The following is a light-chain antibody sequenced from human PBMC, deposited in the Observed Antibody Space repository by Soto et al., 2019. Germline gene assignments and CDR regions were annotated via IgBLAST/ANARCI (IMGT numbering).Light chain of an antibody. CDR2: DAS. V-gene: IGKV3-11*01. CDR1: QSVSSY. CDR3: QQRINWSLFT. J-gene: IGKJ3*01. Sequence: EIVLTQSPATLSLSPGERATLSCRASQSVSSYLAWYQQKPGQAPRLLIYDASNRATGIPARFSGSGSWTDFTLTISSLEPEDFAVYYCQQRINWSLFTFGPGTKVDIK.